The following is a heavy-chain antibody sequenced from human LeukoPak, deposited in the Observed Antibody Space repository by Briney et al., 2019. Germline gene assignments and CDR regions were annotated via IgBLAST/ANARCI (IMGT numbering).Heavy chain of an antibody. J-gene: IGHJ4*02. CDR1: GGTFSSYA. CDR3: ARYSVPHPPVY. V-gene: IGHV1-69*05. Sequence: SVKVSCKASGGTFSSYAISCGRQAPGQGLEWMGGIIPIFGTAKYAQKFRGRVTITTDESTSTAYMGLRRLRSEDTAVYFCARYSVPHPPVYWGQGTLVTVSS. CDR2: IIPIFGTA. D-gene: IGHD5/OR15-5a*01.